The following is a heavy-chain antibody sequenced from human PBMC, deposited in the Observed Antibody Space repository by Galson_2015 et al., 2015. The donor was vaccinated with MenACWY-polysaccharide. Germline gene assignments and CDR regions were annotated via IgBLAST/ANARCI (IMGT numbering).Heavy chain of an antibody. V-gene: IGHV3-11*01. Sequence: SLRLSCAASGFSLGALYMSWIRQAPGKGLEWLSYISKSGDSIYYGDSVKGRFAISRDNAKNSLYLQLKSLEVEDTAIYYCARGHYGLDVWGQGTTVTVSS. CDR2: ISKSGDSI. CDR1: GFSLGALY. J-gene: IGHJ6*02. CDR3: ARGHYGLDV.